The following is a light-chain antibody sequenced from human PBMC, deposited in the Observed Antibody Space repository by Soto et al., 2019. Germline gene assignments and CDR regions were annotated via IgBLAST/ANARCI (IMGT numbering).Light chain of an antibody. CDR2: QDR. V-gene: IGLV3-1*01. CDR3: QAWDSSTPRV. J-gene: IGLJ1*01. Sequence: SYELTQAPSVSVSPGQTATITCSGDKLGEKYVSWYQQKPGQSPVLVIYQDRKRPSGIPERFSGSSSGNTATLTISGTQATDEADYYCQAWDSSTPRVFGSGTKLTVL. CDR1: KLGEKY.